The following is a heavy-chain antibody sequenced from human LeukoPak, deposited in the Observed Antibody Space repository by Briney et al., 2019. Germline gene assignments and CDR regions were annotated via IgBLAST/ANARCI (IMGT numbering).Heavy chain of an antibody. J-gene: IGHJ4*02. V-gene: IGHV3-66*01. CDR2: IYSGGST. Sequence: PGGSLRLSCAASGFTVSSNYMSWLRQAPGKGLEWVSVIYSGGSTYYADSVKGRFTISRDNSKNTLYLQMNSLRAEDTAVYYCARVPGSYRGTYFDYWGQGTLVTVSS. CDR3: ARVPGSYRGTYFDY. CDR1: GFTVSSNY. D-gene: IGHD1-26*01.